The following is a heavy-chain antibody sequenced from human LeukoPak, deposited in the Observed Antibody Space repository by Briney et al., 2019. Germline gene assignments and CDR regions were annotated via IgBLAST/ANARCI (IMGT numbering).Heavy chain of an antibody. CDR3: AREAVYCSGGSCDDAFDI. CDR1: VYTFTGYY. D-gene: IGHD2-15*01. V-gene: IGHV1-2*06. Sequence: ASVKVSCKASVYTFTGYYMHWVRQTPGQRLEWMGRINPHRGGTNYAQKFQGRVTMTRDTSISTAYMELSRLRSDDTAVYYCAREAVYCSGGSCDDAFDIWGQGTMVIVSS. CDR2: INPHRGGT. J-gene: IGHJ3*02.